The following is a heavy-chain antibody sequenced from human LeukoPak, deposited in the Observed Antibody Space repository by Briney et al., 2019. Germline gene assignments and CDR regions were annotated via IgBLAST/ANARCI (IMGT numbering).Heavy chain of an antibody. D-gene: IGHD3-22*01. Sequence: PSETLSLTCAVYGGSFSGYYWSWIRQPPGKGLEWIAKINHSGSTNYNPSLKSRVTISVDTSKNQFSLKLSSVTAADTAVYYCARGPYYDTSDYFIYWSQGTLVTVSS. CDR1: GGSFSGYY. V-gene: IGHV4-34*01. CDR3: ARGPYYDTSDYFIY. J-gene: IGHJ4*02. CDR2: INHSGST.